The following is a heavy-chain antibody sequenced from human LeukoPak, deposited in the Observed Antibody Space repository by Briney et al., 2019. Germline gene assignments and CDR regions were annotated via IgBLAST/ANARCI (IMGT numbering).Heavy chain of an antibody. CDR3: ARDPGYGYYNKAFDY. V-gene: IGHV1-8*01. D-gene: IGHD4-17*01. J-gene: IGHJ4*02. CDR2: MNPNSGTT. Sequence: GASVKVSCKASGYTFTSYDINWVRQATGQGLEWMGWMNPNSGTTSYAQKFQARVTMTRDMSTSTVYMELSSLRSEDTAMYYCARDPGYGYYNKAFDYWGQGTLVTVSS. CDR1: GYTFTSYD.